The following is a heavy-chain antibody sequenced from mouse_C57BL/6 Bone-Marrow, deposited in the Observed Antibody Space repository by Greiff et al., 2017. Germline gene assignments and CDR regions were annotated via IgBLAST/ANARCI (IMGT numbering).Heavy chain of an antibody. CDR3: AREGWALYWYFDV. D-gene: IGHD3-3*01. CDR2: ISYSGST. CDR1: GYSITSGYD. J-gene: IGHJ1*03. Sequence: EVKLVESGPGMVKPSQSLSLTCTVTGYSITSGYDWHWIRHFPGNKLEWMGYISYSGSTNYNPSLKSRISITHDTSKNHFFLKLNSVDTEDTATYYCAREGWALYWYFDVWGTGTTVTVSS. V-gene: IGHV3-1*01.